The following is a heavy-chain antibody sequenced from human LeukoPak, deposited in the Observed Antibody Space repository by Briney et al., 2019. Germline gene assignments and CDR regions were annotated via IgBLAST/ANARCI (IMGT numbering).Heavy chain of an antibody. J-gene: IGHJ4*02. D-gene: IGHD3-22*01. CDR2: ISSSSSSI. Sequence: GGSLRLSCAASGFTFSSYSMNWVRQAPGKGLEWVSSISSSSSSIYYADSVKGRFTISRDNAKNSLYLQMNSLRAEDTAVYYCARDEIPPYYYDSSGYFDYWGQGTLVTVSS. CDR1: GFTFSSYS. V-gene: IGHV3-21*01. CDR3: ARDEIPPYYYDSSGYFDY.